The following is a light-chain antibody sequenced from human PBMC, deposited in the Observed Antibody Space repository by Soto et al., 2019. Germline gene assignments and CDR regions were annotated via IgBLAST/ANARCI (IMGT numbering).Light chain of an antibody. V-gene: IGLV1-40*01. CDR2: GNN. J-gene: IGLJ3*02. Sequence: QSALTQPPSVSGAPGQRVTISCTGSSSNIGAGYDVHWYQQVPGTAPKLLIYGNNNRPSGVPDRFSGSKSGTSASLAITGLQAEDEAEYFCQSYDSSLSGPWVFGGGTKLTVL. CDR1: SSNIGAGYD. CDR3: QSYDSSLSGPWV.